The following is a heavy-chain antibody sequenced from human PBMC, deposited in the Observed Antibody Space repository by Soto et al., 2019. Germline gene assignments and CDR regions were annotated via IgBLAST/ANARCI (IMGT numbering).Heavy chain of an antibody. CDR1: EYTFTSFA. Sequence: GASVKVSCKAFEYTFTSFALHWVRQAPGQRPEWMGWIHTGNGNTEYSQKFQGRVTITADESTSTAYMELSSLRSEDTAVYYCARVGLRYFDWPFFDYWGQGTLVTVSS. CDR2: IHTGNGNT. J-gene: IGHJ4*02. CDR3: ARVGLRYFDWPFFDY. D-gene: IGHD3-9*01. V-gene: IGHV1-3*04.